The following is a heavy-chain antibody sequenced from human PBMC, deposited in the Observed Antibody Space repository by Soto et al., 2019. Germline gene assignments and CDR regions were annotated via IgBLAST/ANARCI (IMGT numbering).Heavy chain of an antibody. CDR2: IYPGDSDT. J-gene: IGHJ4*02. CDR1: GYSFTSYW. D-gene: IGHD6-19*01. CDR3: ARLFDTSGWYDY. Sequence: PGESLKISCKGSGYSFTSYWIGWLRQMPGKGLERMGIIYPGDSDTRYSPSFQGQVTISADKSITTTYLQWSSLKASDTAIYYCARLFDTSGWYDYWGQGTVVTVSS. V-gene: IGHV5-51*01.